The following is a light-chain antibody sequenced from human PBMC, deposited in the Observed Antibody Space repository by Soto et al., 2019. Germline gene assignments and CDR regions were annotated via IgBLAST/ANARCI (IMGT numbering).Light chain of an antibody. Sequence: EVVLTQSPGTLSLSPGERATLSCRASQSVSRTYLAWDQQKPGQAPRLLIYDASNRATGIPDRFSGSGSGTDFALTISRLEPDDFAVYYCQEYGSSRTFGQGTKVEIK. CDR1: QSVSRTY. CDR2: DAS. V-gene: IGKV3-20*01. CDR3: QEYGSSRT. J-gene: IGKJ1*01.